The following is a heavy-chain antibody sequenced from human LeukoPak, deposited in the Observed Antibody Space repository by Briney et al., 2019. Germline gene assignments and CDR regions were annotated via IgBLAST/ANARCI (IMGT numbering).Heavy chain of an antibody. Sequence: GASVKVSCKASGYTFTGYYVHWVRQAPGQGLEWMGWIDPNSGGTNYAQKFQGRVTMTRDTSISTAYMELSGLRSDDTAFYYCAREGDMATTSLEFAYWGQGSLVTVSS. CDR2: IDPNSGGT. J-gene: IGHJ4*02. V-gene: IGHV1-2*02. CDR3: AREGDMATTSLEFAY. CDR1: GYTFTGYY. D-gene: IGHD5-24*01.